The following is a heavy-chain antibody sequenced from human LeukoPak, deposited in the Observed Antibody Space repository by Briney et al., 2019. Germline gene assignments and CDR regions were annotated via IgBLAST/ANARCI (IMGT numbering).Heavy chain of an antibody. V-gene: IGHV4-59*08. Sequence: SETLSLTCTVSGGSISSYYWSWIRQPPGKGLEWIGYIYYSGSTNYNPSLKSRVTISVDTSKNQFSLKLSSVTAADTAVYYCARHRAVAGTWSPNWLDPWGQGTLVTVSS. D-gene: IGHD6-19*01. CDR2: IYYSGST. J-gene: IGHJ5*02. CDR1: GGSISSYY. CDR3: ARHRAVAGTWSPNWLDP.